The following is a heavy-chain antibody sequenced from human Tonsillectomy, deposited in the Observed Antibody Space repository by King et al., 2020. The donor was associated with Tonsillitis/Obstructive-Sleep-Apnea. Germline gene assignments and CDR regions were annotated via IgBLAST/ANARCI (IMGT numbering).Heavy chain of an antibody. CDR2: IIPIFGTA. V-gene: IGHV1-69*01. Sequence: QLVQSGAEVKKPGSSVKVSCKASGGTFSSYAISWVRQAPGQGLEWMGGIIPIFGTANYAQKFQGRVTITADESTSTASMEVSSLRSDDTAVYYCARYCSGGTCDYDYMDVWGKGTTVTVSS. D-gene: IGHD2-15*01. J-gene: IGHJ6*03. CDR1: GGTFSSYA. CDR3: ARYCSGGTCDYDYMDV.